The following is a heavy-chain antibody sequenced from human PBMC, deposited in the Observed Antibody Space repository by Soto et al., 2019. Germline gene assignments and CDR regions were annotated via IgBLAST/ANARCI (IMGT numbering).Heavy chain of an antibody. Sequence: SETLSLTCTVSGGSIRDYYWGWIRQSPGKGLDWIGYIYYTGTTKYNPSLKSRVTISVDSSKNQFSLKLDSVTAADTAVYYCARYRSTLGDAFDVWGQGTMVT. CDR2: IYYTGTT. CDR3: ARYRSTLGDAFDV. V-gene: IGHV4-59*08. J-gene: IGHJ3*01. D-gene: IGHD2-2*01. CDR1: GGSIRDYY.